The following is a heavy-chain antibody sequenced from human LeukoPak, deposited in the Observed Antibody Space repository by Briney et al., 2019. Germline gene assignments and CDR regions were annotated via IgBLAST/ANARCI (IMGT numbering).Heavy chain of an antibody. D-gene: IGHD5-24*01. CDR1: GFVFSTYG. Sequence: GGSLRLSCAASGFVFSTYGMHWVRQAPGKGLEWLSFISFDGSNKKSVDSVEGRFTLSRDNSKNTLYLQMNSLRVEDTAVHYCARAYGAATIFYWGQGTLVTVSS. V-gene: IGHV3-33*05. CDR3: ARAYGAATIFY. CDR2: ISFDGSNK. J-gene: IGHJ4*02.